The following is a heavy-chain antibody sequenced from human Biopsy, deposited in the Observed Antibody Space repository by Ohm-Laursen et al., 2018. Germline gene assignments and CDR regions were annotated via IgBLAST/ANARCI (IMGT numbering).Heavy chain of an antibody. J-gene: IGHJ5*02. CDR2: LNPVSGNS. CDR1: GYTFASYD. V-gene: IGHV1-8*01. D-gene: IGHD1-7*01. CDR3: GRAVRNQLLTDP. Sequence: SVKVSCKVSGYTFASYDITWVRQASGQGPEWIGWLNPVSGNSNFGQKFRGRVTVASDTSISTAYMELSGLTSDDTATYYCGRAVRNQLLTDPWGQGTLVTVTS.